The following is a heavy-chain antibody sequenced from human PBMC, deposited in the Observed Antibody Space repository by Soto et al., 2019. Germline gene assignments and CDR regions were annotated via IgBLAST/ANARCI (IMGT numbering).Heavy chain of an antibody. D-gene: IGHD3-9*01. Sequence: PSESLSLTCTLAGGSINNGGYYWTWIRQSPEKGLEWIGYIYYSGSTYYNPSLKSRVTISIDTSMNQFSLNLNSVTAADTAVYYCVRYNGVFVYSETWGKGTLVTVYS. CDR3: VRYNGVFVYSET. CDR1: GGSINNGGYY. J-gene: IGHJ5*02. V-gene: IGHV4-30-4*01. CDR2: IYYSGST.